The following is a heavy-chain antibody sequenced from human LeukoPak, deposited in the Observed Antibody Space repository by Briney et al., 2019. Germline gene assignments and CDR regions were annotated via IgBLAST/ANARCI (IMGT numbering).Heavy chain of an antibody. CDR2: ISSSSSYI. V-gene: IGHV3-21*01. CDR1: GFTFTAYG. D-gene: IGHD3-9*01. CDR3: ARGDILTGYSFPYFDY. J-gene: IGHJ4*02. Sequence: PGGSLRLSCAASGFTFTAYGMHWVRQAPGKGLEWVSSISSSSSYIYYADSVKGRFTISRDNAKDSLYLQMNSLRAEDTAVYFCARGDILTGYSFPYFDYWGQGTLVTVSS.